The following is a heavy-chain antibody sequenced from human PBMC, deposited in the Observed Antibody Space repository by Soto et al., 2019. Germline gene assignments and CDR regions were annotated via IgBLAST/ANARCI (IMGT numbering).Heavy chain of an antibody. V-gene: IGHV3-33*01. CDR1: GFTFSSYG. CDR2: IWYDGSNK. Sequence: PGGSLRLCCAASGFTFSSYGMHWVRQAPGKGLEWVAVIWYDGSNKYYADSVKGRFTISRDNSKNTLYLQMNSLRAEDTAVYYCARGTYSSSWLRLGYYYYGMDVWGQGTTVTVSS. J-gene: IGHJ6*02. CDR3: ARGTYSSSWLRLGYYYYGMDV. D-gene: IGHD6-13*01.